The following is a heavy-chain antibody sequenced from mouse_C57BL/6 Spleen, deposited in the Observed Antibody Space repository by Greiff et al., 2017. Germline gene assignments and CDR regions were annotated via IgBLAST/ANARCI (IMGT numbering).Heavy chain of an antibody. V-gene: IGHV2-4*01. CDR3: AKKVDGYSWFAY. CDR1: GFSLTSYG. D-gene: IGHD2-3*01. CDR2: IWSGGST. Sequence: VQLQQSGPGLVQPSQSLSITCTVSGFSLTSYGVHWVRQPPGKGLEWLGVIWSGGSTDYNAAFISRLSISKDNSKSQVFFKMNSLQADDTAIYYCAKKVDGYSWFAYWGQGTLVTVSA. J-gene: IGHJ3*01.